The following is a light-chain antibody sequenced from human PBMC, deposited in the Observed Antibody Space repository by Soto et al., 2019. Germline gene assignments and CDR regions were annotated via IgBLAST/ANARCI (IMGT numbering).Light chain of an antibody. CDR3: QQYDSSPWT. V-gene: IGKV3-20*01. CDR1: QSVSSSY. CDR2: DTS. J-gene: IGKJ1*01. Sequence: EIVLTQSPGTLSLSPGERATLSSRASQSVSSSYLAWYQQTPGQARWLYVYDTSYRATGVPDRFSGSGSGTDFTLTISRLEPEDSAVYYCQQYDSSPWTFGQGTMVDIK.